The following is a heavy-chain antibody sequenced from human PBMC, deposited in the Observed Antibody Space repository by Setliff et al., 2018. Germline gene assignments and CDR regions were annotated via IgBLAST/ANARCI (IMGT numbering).Heavy chain of an antibody. Sequence: SVKVSCKASGFTFRNYAISWVRQAPGQGLQWMGWIGPHNGHTNYAQKFQARVTMTTDTSTTTAYMELRSLTSEDTAVYYCAISTLSLCSGGNCPNAFDIWGQGTLVTVSS. V-gene: IGHV1-18*01. CDR1: GFTFRNYA. CDR3: AISTLSLCSGGNCPNAFDI. CDR2: IGPHNGHT. D-gene: IGHD2-15*01. J-gene: IGHJ3*02.